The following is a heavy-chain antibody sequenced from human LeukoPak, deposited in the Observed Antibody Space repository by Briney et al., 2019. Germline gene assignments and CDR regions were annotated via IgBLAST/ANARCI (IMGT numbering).Heavy chain of an antibody. V-gene: IGHV3-66*01. Sequence: GGSLRLSWAASGFTASSNYMSWVRQAPGKGLEGVSVIYSGGSTYYADSAKGRFTISRDNSKNTLYLQMNRLRAEDTAVYYCAKDRYDSSGYPFYYYYYGMGVWGQGTTVTVSS. D-gene: IGHD3-22*01. CDR2: IYSGGST. CDR3: AKDRYDSSGYPFYYYYYGMGV. J-gene: IGHJ6*02. CDR1: GFTASSNY.